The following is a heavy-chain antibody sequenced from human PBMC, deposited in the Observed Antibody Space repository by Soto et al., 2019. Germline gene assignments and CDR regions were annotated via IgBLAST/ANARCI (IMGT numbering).Heavy chain of an antibody. CDR1: GGSISSGGYY. J-gene: IGHJ6*02. CDR2: IYYSGST. Sequence: SEALSLTRTVSGGSISSGGYYWSWIRQHPGKGLEWIGYIYYSGSTYYNPSLKSRVTISVDTSKNQFSLKLSSVTAADTAVYYCARSVDYYKGMDVWGQGTTVTVS. CDR3: ARSVDYYKGMDV. V-gene: IGHV4-31*03.